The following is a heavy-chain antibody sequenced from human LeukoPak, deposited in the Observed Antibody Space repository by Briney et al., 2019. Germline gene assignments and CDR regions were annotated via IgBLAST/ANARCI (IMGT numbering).Heavy chain of an antibody. D-gene: IGHD6-19*01. CDR1: GGTFSSYA. Sequence: SVKVSCKASGGTFSSYAISWVRQAPGQGLEWMGGIIPIFGTANYAQKFQGRVTITADESTSTAYMELSSLRSEDTAVYYCVREGYSNGWYRYWGQGTLVTVSS. J-gene: IGHJ4*02. CDR2: IIPIFGTA. CDR3: VREGYSNGWYRY. V-gene: IGHV1-69*01.